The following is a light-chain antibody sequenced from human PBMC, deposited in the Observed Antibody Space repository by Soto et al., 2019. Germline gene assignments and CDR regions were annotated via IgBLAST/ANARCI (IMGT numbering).Light chain of an antibody. V-gene: IGKV3D-15*01. J-gene: IGKJ2*01. CDR3: QQYSNRYT. CDR2: GAS. CDR1: QSVSSS. Sequence: EIVMTQSPANLSVSPGSRATLSCRASQSVSSSLAWYQHKPGQAPRLLIYGASIRATGIPGRFSGSGSGTEFTLTISSLQSEDVAAYYCQQYSNRYTFGQGTKLEIK.